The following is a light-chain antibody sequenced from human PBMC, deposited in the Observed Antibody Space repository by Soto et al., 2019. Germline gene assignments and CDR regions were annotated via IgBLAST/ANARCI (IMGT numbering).Light chain of an antibody. Sequence: ETVMTQSPATLSVSPGERATLSRRSSRSVSSKLAWYQQKPGQAHRLLIYGASTRATGIPARFSGSGSGTEFTLSIRSLQSEDSAVYYCQQYNNWPPITFGQVTRLEIK. CDR1: RSVSSK. J-gene: IGKJ5*01. V-gene: IGKV3D-15*01. CDR2: GAS. CDR3: QQYNNWPPIT.